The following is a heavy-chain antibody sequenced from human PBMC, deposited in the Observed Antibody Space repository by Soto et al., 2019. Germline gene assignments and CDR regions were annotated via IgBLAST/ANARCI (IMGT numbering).Heavy chain of an antibody. J-gene: IGHJ6*01. Sequence: PEGTLRLSCVGSRFRFSDYRRNWFRPALGQGLEWVANINRRGTSTNYVASVRGRFSTSRGYTRDFFYINMVSLRVGDTGTYYCVRGTPPPGLDLWGRGTTVTVSS. CDR3: VRGTPPPGLDL. V-gene: IGHV3-7*03. CDR1: RFRFSDYR. D-gene: IGHD1-1*01. CDR2: INRRGTST.